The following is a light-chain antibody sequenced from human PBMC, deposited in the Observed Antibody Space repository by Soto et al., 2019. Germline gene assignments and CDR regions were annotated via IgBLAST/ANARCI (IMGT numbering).Light chain of an antibody. V-gene: IGLV2-23*02. CDR3: SSYAGTSHYV. CDR1: DSDVGSYDL. Sequence: QSALTQPASVSASPGQSITISCTGSDSDVGSYDLVSWYQQHPDKAPKLLIYEVTKRPSGVSNRFSGSKSDNTASLTISGLQAEDEAEYYCSSYAGTSHYVFGTGTKLTVL. J-gene: IGLJ1*01. CDR2: EVT.